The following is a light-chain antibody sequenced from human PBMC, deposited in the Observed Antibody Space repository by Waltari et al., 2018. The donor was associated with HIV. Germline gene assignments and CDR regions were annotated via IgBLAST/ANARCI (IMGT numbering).Light chain of an antibody. V-gene: IGKV3-11*01. CDR3: QHRTTRPLII. Sequence: EVVLTQFPATLSVSPGERVILSCRASQNIKTYLAWYQQKPGQAPRLLISDASERATAIPARFSGSGSGTDFTLTISSLESEDFAVYYCQHRTTRPLIIFGQGTRLDTK. CDR2: DAS. CDR1: QNIKTY. J-gene: IGKJ5*01.